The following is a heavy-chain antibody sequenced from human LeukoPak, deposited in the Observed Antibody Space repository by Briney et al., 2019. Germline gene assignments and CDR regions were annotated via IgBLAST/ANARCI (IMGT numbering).Heavy chain of an antibody. V-gene: IGHV1-8*01. CDR2: MSPNSGNT. D-gene: IGHD7-27*01. J-gene: IGHJ4*02. CDR1: GFTFTSYD. Sequence: ASVKVSCKASGFTFTSYDINWVRQATGQGLEWMGWMSPNSGNTGYAQRFQGRVTMTRNTAISTAYMELSSLRSEDTAVYYCVRTPPNWGADYWGQGTLVTVSS. CDR3: VRTPPNWGADY.